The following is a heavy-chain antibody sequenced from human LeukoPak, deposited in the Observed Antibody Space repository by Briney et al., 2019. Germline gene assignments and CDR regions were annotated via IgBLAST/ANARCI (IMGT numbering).Heavy chain of an antibody. CDR3: AKGVWDSGSYYVDY. CDR2: ISSSSSYI. V-gene: IGHV3-21*01. J-gene: IGHJ4*02. Sequence: GGSLRLSCAASGFTFSSYSMNWVRQAPGKGLEWVSSISSSSSYIYYADSVKGRFTISRDNSKNTLYLQMNSLRAEDTAVYYCAKGVWDSGSYYVDYWGQGTLVTVSS. CDR1: GFTFSSYS. D-gene: IGHD1-26*01.